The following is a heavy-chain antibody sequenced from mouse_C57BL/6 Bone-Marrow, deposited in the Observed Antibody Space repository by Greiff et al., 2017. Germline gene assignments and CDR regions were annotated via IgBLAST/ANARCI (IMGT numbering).Heavy chain of an antibody. CDR3: ARAEYFDY. Sequence: EVQLVESEGGLVQPGSSMKLSCTASGFTFSVYYMAWVRQVPEKGLEWVANINYDGSSTYYLDSLKSRFIISRDNAKNILYLQMSSLKSEDTATYYCARAEYFDYWGQGTTLTVSS. CDR2: INYDGSST. V-gene: IGHV5-16*01. CDR1: GFTFSVYY. J-gene: IGHJ2*01.